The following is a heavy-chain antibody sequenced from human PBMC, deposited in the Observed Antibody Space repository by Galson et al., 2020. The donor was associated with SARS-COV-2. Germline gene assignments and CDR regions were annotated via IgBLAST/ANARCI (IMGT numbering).Heavy chain of an antibody. V-gene: IGHV3-74*01. D-gene: IGHD5-12*01. CDR3: ARGGGYSQGVAES. CDR2: INTDGSST. CDR1: GFTFSYYW. J-gene: IGHJ4*02. Sequence: GGSLRLSCAASGFTFSYYWMHWVRQAPGKGLVWVSRINTDGSSTSYADSVKGRFTISRDNAKNTLYLQMSSLGDEDTAVYYCARGGGYSQGVAESWGQGTLVTVSS.